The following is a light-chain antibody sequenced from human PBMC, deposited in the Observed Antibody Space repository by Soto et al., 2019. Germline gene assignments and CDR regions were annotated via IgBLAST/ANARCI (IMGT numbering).Light chain of an antibody. Sequence: DIRMTQSPSSLSASVGDRVTITCRASQGISNYLAWYQQKPGKIPKLLIYAASTLQSGVPSRFSGSGSGTDFTLTISSLQPDDVATYYYQNYNTVPITFGQGTRLEIK. CDR3: QNYNTVPIT. V-gene: IGKV1-27*01. CDR1: QGISNY. CDR2: AAS. J-gene: IGKJ5*01.